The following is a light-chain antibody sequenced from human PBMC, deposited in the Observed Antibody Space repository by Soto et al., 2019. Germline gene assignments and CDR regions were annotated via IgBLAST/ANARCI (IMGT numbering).Light chain of an antibody. Sequence: DIQMTQSPSSLSAYVGDRVTITCRASQSISSYLNWYQQKPGKAPKLLIYATSSLESGVPSRFSGSGSGTDFTLTISSLQPEDFATYFCQQSYSRPRTFGQGTKVEI. V-gene: IGKV1-39*01. CDR1: QSISSY. CDR2: ATS. CDR3: QQSYSRPRT. J-gene: IGKJ1*01.